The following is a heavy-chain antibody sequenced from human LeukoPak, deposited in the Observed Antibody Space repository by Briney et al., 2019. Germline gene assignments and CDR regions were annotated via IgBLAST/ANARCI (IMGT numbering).Heavy chain of an antibody. D-gene: IGHD4-17*01. J-gene: IGHJ6*02. CDR3: ARTPNDYGDYGEYYYYGMDV. CDR1: GYTFTSYG. Sequence: GASVKVSCKASGYTFTSYGISWVRQAPGQGLEWMGWISAYNGNTNYAQKLQGRVTMTTDTSTSTAYMELRSLRSDDTAVYYCARTPNDYGDYGEYYYYGMDVWGQGTTVTVSS. CDR2: ISAYNGNT. V-gene: IGHV1-18*01.